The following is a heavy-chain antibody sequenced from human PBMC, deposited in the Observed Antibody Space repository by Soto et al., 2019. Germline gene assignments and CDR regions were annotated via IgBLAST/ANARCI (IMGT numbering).Heavy chain of an antibody. CDR1: GGSISPSY. J-gene: IGHJ4*02. Sequence: QVRLQESGPGLVEPSETLSLTCTVSGGSISPSYWNWVRQPPGKRLEWIGCIYYTGNTYYNPSLKSRVTISRDTSKNQLSLEVTSVTAADTAMYYCAARLDHNKVGYWGQGTLVTVSS. D-gene: IGHD3-16*01. CDR2: IYYTGNT. CDR3: AARLDHNKVGY. V-gene: IGHV4-59*01.